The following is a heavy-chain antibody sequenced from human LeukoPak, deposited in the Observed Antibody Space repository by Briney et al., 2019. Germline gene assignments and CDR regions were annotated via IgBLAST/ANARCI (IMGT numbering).Heavy chain of an antibody. CDR2: INHSGST. CDR1: GGSFSGYY. CDR3: ARGFWSGYSFDY. Sequence: SETLSLTCAVYGGSFSGYYWSWIRQPPGKGLEWIGEINHSGSTNYNPSLKSRVTISVDTSKNRFSLKLSSVTAADTAVYYCARGFWSGYSFDYWGQGTLVTVSS. V-gene: IGHV4-34*01. D-gene: IGHD3-3*01. J-gene: IGHJ4*02.